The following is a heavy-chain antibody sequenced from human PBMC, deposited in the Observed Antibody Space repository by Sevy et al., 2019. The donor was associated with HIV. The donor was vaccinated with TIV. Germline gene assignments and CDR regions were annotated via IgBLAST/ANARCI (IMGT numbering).Heavy chain of an antibody. Sequence: GGSLRLSCAASGFTFSNYNMNWVRQAPGKGLEWVSFISFMSNYIYYGHSVKGRFTISRDNAKNSVYLQMNSLRAEDTTVYYCARGLVNWDGMDVWGQGTTVTVSS. J-gene: IGHJ6*02. CDR2: ISFMSNYI. CDR3: ARGLVNWDGMDV. CDR1: GFTFSNYN. V-gene: IGHV3-21*01. D-gene: IGHD7-27*01.